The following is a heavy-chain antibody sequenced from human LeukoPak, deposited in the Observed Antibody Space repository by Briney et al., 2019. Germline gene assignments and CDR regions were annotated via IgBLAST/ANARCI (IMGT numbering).Heavy chain of an antibody. V-gene: IGHV3-23*01. CDR3: AKDGHSGSYYWFDP. CDR2: ISGSGGST. CDR1: GFTFSSYA. J-gene: IGHJ5*02. Sequence: PGGSLRLSCAASGFTFSSYAMSWVRQAPGKGLEWVSAISGSGGSTYYADSVKGRSTISRDNSKNTLYLQMNGLRAEDTAVYYCAKDGHSGSYYWFDPWGQGTLVTVSS. D-gene: IGHD1-26*01.